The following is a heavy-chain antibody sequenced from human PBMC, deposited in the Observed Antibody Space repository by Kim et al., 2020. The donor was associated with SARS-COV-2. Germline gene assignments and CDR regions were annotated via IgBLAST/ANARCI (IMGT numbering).Heavy chain of an antibody. CDR1: GGSFSGYY. D-gene: IGHD3-16*02. Sequence: SETLSLTCAVYGGSFSGYYWSWIRQPPGKGLEWIGEINHSGSTNYNPSLKSRVTISVDTSKNQFSLKLSSVTAADTAVYYCARERQYDYVWGSYRYNWFDPWGQGTLVTVSS. CDR3: ARERQYDYVWGSYRYNWFDP. V-gene: IGHV4-34*01. CDR2: INHSGST. J-gene: IGHJ5*02.